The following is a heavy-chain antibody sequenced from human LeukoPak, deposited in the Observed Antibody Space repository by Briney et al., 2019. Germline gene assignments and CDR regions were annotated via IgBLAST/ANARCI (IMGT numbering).Heavy chain of an antibody. CDR3: ARSMVTVTSDAFDI. J-gene: IGHJ3*02. D-gene: IGHD2-21*02. Sequence: ASVKVSCKASGYTFTGYYMHWVRQAPGQGLEWMGWISAYNGNTNYAQKLQGRVTMTTDTSTSTAYMELRSLRSDDTAVYYCARSMVTVTSDAFDIWGQGTMVTVSS. CDR2: ISAYNGNT. CDR1: GYTFTGYY. V-gene: IGHV1-18*04.